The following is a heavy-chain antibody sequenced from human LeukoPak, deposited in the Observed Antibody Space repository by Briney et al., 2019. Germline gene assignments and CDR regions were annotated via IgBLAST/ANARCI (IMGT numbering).Heavy chain of an antibody. CDR1: GFTFSNFL. D-gene: IGHD6-6*01. CDR2: IRKTTDGGTA. J-gene: IGHJ5*02. Sequence: TAGGSLRLSCAPSGFTFSNFLMNWVRQAPGKGLEWVGRIRKTTDGGTADYAAPVKGRFTISRDDSKNTLYLQMNSLTTDDAGVYYCTTGRTSSSKDWFDPWGQGTLVTVSS. CDR3: TTGRTSSSKDWFDP. V-gene: IGHV3-15*01.